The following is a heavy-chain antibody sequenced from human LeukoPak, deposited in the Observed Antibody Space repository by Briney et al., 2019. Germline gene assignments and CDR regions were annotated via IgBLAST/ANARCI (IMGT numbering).Heavy chain of an antibody. CDR1: GGSISSYF. V-gene: IGHV4-59*08. Sequence: SETLSLTCTVSGGSISSYFWSWIRQPPGKGLEWIGYVYYSGSTNYNPSLKSRVTISVDTSKNQFSLKLSSVTAADTAVYYCARHLSPDYGDSPNQNYGMDVWGQGTTVTVSS. CDR2: VYYSGST. CDR3: ARHLSPDYGDSPNQNYGMDV. D-gene: IGHD4-17*01. J-gene: IGHJ6*02.